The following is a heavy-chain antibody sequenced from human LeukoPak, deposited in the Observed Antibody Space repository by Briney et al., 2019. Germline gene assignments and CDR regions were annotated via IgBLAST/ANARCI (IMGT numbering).Heavy chain of an antibody. CDR1: GDSISGYY. D-gene: IGHD2-2*01. CDR2: IYYSGST. Sequence: SETLSLTCTVSGDSISGYYWSWIRQPPGKGLEWIGHIYYSGSTNYNTSLKSRVTISVDTSKDQFSLKLSSVTAAETAVYYCARGPSSGAGSTSIDYWGQGTLVTVSS. V-gene: IGHV4-59*01. J-gene: IGHJ4*02. CDR3: ARGPSSGAGSTSIDY.